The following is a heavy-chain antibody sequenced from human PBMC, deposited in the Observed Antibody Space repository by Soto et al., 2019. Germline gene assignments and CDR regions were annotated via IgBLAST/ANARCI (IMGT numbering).Heavy chain of an antibody. CDR2: IIPIFGTA. J-gene: IGHJ4*02. V-gene: IGHV1-69*06. CDR3: ARELPNYGDYLDY. Sequence: SVKVSCKASGGTFSSYAISWVRQAPGQGLEWMGGIIPIFGTANYAQKFQGRVTITADKFTSTAYMELSSLRSEDTAVYYCARELPNYGDYLDYWGQGTLVTVSS. CDR1: GGTFSSYA. D-gene: IGHD4-17*01.